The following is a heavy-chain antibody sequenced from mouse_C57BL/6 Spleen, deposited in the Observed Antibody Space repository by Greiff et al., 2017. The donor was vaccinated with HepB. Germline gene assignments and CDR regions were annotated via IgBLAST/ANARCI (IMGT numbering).Heavy chain of an antibody. CDR1: GYTFTSYG. D-gene: IGHD1-1*01. J-gene: IGHJ1*03. CDR2: IYPRSGNT. CDR3: ARYGSSYMGYFDV. V-gene: IGHV1-81*01. Sequence: QVQLQQSGAELARPGASVKLSCKASGYTFTSYGISWVKQSTGQGLEWIGEIYPRSGNTYYNEKFKGKATLTADKSSSTAYMELRSLTSEDSAVYFCARYGSSYMGYFDVWGTGTTVTVSS.